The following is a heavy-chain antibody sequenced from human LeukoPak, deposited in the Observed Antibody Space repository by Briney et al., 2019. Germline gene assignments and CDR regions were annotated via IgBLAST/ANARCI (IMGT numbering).Heavy chain of an antibody. D-gene: IGHD4-11*01. V-gene: IGHV3-53*01. J-gene: IGHJ4*02. CDR3: ARVDYSNLPMD. CDR1: GFTVSSNY. Sequence: GGSLRLSCAASGFTVSSNYMSWVRQAPGKGLEWVSVIYSGGSTYYADSVKGRFTISRDNSKNTLYLQMNSLRAEDTAVYYCARVDYSNLPMDWGQGTLVTVSS. CDR2: IYSGGST.